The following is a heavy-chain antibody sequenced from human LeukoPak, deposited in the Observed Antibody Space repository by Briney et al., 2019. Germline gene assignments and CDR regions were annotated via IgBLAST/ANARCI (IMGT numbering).Heavy chain of an antibody. J-gene: IGHJ4*02. CDR2: ISGHGGNT. D-gene: IGHD1-14*01. CDR1: GFTFSSYA. Sequence: GGSLRLSCAASGFTFSSYAMNWVRQAPGKGLEWVSGISGHGGNTYYADSVRDRFTISRDNSKNTLYLQMNSLRAEDTAVYYCANQPSLSSITDYWGQGTLVTVSS. CDR3: ANQPSLSSITDY. V-gene: IGHV3-23*01.